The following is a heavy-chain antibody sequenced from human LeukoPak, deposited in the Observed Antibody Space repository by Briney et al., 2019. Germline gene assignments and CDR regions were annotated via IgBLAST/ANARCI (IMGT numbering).Heavy chain of an antibody. J-gene: IGHJ4*02. D-gene: IGHD6-13*01. CDR2: IYSGGAT. Sequence: GGSLRLSCAASGITVSTNYMSWVRQAPGKGLEWVSIIYSGGATFYADSVKGRFTISRDDAENSLYLQMNSLRAEDTAVYYCATAIGSAAGTVMPFDYWGQGTLVTVSS. CDR3: ATAIGSAAGTVMPFDY. CDR1: GITVSTNY. V-gene: IGHV3-66*01.